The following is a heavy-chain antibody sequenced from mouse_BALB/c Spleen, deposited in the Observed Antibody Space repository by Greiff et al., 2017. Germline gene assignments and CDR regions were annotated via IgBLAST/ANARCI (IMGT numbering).Heavy chain of an antibody. V-gene: IGHV3-8*02. CDR1: GDSITSGY. CDR3: ARGYDGKGWYFDV. J-gene: IGHJ1*01. CDR2: ISYSGST. D-gene: IGHD2-14*01. Sequence: VQLKESGPSLVKPSQTLSLTCSVTGDSITSGYWNWIRKFPGNKLEYMGYISYSGSTYYNPSLKSRISITRDTSKNQYYLQLNSVTTEDTATYYCARGYDGKGWYFDVWGAGTTVTVSS.